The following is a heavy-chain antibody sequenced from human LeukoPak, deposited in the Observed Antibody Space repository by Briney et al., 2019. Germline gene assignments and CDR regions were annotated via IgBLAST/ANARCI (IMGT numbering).Heavy chain of an antibody. J-gene: IGHJ6*02. D-gene: IGHD4-17*01. CDR2: IIPILGIA. CDR1: GGTFSSYA. CDR3: ARGGTTVTSKRDV. Sequence: SVKVSCKASGGTFSSYAISWVRQAPGQGLEWMGRIIPILGIANYAQKFQGRVTITADKSTSTAYMELSSLRSEDTAVYYCARGGTTVTSKRDVWGQGTTVTVSS. V-gene: IGHV1-69*04.